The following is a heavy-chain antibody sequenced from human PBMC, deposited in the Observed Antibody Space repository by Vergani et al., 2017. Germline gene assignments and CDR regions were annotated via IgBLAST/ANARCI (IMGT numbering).Heavy chain of an antibody. J-gene: IGHJ6*03. Sequence: EVQLVESGGGLVKPGGSLRLSCAASGFTFSNAWMTWVRQAPGKGLEWVGRIKSNTDGGTTHYAAPVKGRFTISRDDSENTLYLQMNSLKSEDTAVYYCTTAGWNLPPNYYYCMDVWGKGTTVTVSS. D-gene: IGHD1-1*01. CDR3: TTAGWNLPPNYYYCMDV. CDR2: IKSNTDGGTT. CDR1: GFTFSNAW. V-gene: IGHV3-15*01.